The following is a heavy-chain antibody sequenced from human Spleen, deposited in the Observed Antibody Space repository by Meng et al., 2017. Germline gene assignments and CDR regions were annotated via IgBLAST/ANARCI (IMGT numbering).Heavy chain of an antibody. CDR1: GGSISSISYY. V-gene: IGHV4-39*01. CDR2: IYYTGRT. D-gene: IGHD3-22*01. CDR3: ARREYYYDSSGYYGAGFDY. J-gene: IGHJ4*02. Sequence: QLQLQESGPGLVKPSETLSLTCTVSGGSISSISYYWGWIRQPPGKGLEWIGSIYYTGRTYYNPSLKSRVTISVDTSKNQFSLKLSSVTAADTAVYYCARREYYYDSSGYYGAGFDYWGQGTLVTVSS.